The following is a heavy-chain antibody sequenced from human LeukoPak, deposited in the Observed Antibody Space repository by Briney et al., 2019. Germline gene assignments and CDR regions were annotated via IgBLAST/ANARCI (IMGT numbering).Heavy chain of an antibody. CDR3: ARSLGYDDREYYFDC. Sequence: PSETLTLTCTVSGVSISSYYWSWIRQPPGKGLEWIGYIYTSGSTNYNPSLKSRVTISVDTSKNQCSLKLSSVTAADTAVYYCARSLGYDDREYYFDCWGQGTLVTVSS. D-gene: IGHD5-12*01. J-gene: IGHJ4*02. CDR1: GVSISSYY. V-gene: IGHV4-4*09. CDR2: IYTSGST.